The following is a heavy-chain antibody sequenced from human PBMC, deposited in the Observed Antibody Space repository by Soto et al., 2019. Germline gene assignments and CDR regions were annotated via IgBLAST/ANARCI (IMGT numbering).Heavy chain of an antibody. Sequence: PGGSLRLSCAASGFTFSSYWMHWARQAPGKGLVWVSRINSDGSSTSYADSVKGRFTISRDNAKNTLYLQMNSLRAEDTAVYYCARVRPYSSGPMFDYWGQGTLVTVSS. D-gene: IGHD6-19*01. CDR3: ARVRPYSSGPMFDY. CDR2: INSDGSST. V-gene: IGHV3-74*01. CDR1: GFTFSSYW. J-gene: IGHJ4*02.